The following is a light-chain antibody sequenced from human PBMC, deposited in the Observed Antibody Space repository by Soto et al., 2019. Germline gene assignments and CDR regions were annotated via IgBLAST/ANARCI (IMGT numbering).Light chain of an antibody. CDR2: GAS. CDR3: QQYNNWPPGT. J-gene: IGKJ1*01. V-gene: IGKV3-15*01. Sequence: EIVMTQSPATLSVSPGERATLSCRASQSVSGNLAWYQQKPGQAPRLLIYGASTRATGIPARFSGSGSGTEFTFTISSMQSEDFAVYYCQQYNNWPPGTFGQGTKVEIK. CDR1: QSVSGN.